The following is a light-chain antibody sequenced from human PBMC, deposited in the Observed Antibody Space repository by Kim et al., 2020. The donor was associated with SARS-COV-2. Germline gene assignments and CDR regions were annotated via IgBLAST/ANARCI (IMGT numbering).Light chain of an antibody. J-gene: IGLJ3*02. V-gene: IGLV3-19*01. CDR3: NSRDSSGNHLV. CDR2: GKN. Sequence: SSELTQDPAVSVALGQTVRITCQGDSLRSYYASWYQQKPGQAPVLVIYGKNNRPSGITDPFSGSSSGNTASLTITGAQAEDEADYYCNSRDSSGNHLVFGGGTQLTVL. CDR1: SLRSYY.